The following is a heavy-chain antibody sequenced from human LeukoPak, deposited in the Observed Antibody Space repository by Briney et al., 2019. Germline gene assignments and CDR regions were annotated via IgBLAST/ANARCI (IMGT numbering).Heavy chain of an antibody. V-gene: IGHV3-30*02. Sequence: GGSLRLSCAASGFTFSDYGTHWVRQAPGKGLEWVAFIRYDGSDKYYADSVKGRFTISRDNSKNTLYVQMNTLRAEDTAVYYCAKDIGRSSYYYFDYWGQGTLVTVSS. CDR1: GFTFSDYG. CDR2: IRYDGSDK. CDR3: AKDIGRSSYYYFDY. D-gene: IGHD6-13*01. J-gene: IGHJ4*02.